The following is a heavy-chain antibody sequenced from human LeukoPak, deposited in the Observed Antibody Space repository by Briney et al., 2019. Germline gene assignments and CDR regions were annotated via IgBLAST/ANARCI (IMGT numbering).Heavy chain of an antibody. D-gene: IGHD3-22*01. V-gene: IGHV1-69*13. CDR1: GGTFSSYA. CDR2: IIPIFGTA. Sequence: ASVKVSCTASGGTFSSYAISWVRQAPGQGLEWMGGIIPIFGTANYAQKFQGRVTITADESTSTAYMELSSLRSEDTAVYYCASSDPYYYDSSGYLSMGMDVWGQGTTVTVSS. J-gene: IGHJ6*02. CDR3: ASSDPYYYDSSGYLSMGMDV.